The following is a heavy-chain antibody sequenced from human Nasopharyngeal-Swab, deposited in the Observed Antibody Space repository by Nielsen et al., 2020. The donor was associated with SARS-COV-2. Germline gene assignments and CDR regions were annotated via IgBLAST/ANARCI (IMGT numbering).Heavy chain of an antibody. V-gene: IGHV3-23*01. CDR1: GFTFSLYA. J-gene: IGHJ1*01. CDR2: IRSSGDIT. D-gene: IGHD2-15*01. CDR3: TDITAD. Sequence: GESLKISCAASGFTFSLYAMSWVRQAPGKGLEWVSTIRSSGDITYYADSVKGRFTISRDNSKSTLFLQMNSLRAEDTALYYCTDITADWGQGTLVTVSS.